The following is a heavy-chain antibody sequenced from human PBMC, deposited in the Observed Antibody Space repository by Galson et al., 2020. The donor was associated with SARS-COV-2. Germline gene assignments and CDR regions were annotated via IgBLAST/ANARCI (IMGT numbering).Heavy chain of an antibody. Sequence: GGPLRLPFSASGLIFRDYAMHWVRQAPGKGLEYAPAISSNGETSFYADSVKGRFTMYRDNSKNMFYLQMTALRLEDTASYFCLSYSSTRQNHWGQGTLVTVSS. V-gene: IGHV3-64D*06. D-gene: IGHD2-2*01. CDR3: LSYSSTRQNH. J-gene: IGHJ5*02. CDR2: ISSNGETS. CDR1: GLIFRDYA.